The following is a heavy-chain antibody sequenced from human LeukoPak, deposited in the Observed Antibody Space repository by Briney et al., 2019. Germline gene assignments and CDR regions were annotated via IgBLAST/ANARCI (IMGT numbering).Heavy chain of an antibody. CDR1: GYTFTGYY. D-gene: IGHD3-10*01. V-gene: IGHV1-2*02. Sequence: APVKVSCKASGYTFTGYYMHWVRQAPGQGLEWMGWINPNSGGTNYAQKFQGRVTMTRDTSISTAYMELSRLRSDDTAVYYCARDDPRGWYYFDYWGQGTLVTVSS. CDR3: ARDDPRGWYYFDY. J-gene: IGHJ4*02. CDR2: INPNSGGT.